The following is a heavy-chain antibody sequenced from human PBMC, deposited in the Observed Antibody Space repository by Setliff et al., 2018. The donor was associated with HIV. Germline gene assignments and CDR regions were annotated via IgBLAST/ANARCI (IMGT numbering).Heavy chain of an antibody. J-gene: IGHJ6*03. CDR3: ARETYYYDNPQYYYYYMDV. CDR2: IYTSGST. Sequence: PSAPLSLTCTVSGGSISSGSYYWSWIRQPAGKGLEWIGRIYTSGSTNYNPSLKSRVTISVDTSKNQFSLKLRSVTAADTAVYYCARETYYYDNPQYYYYYMDVWGKGTTVTVSS. V-gene: IGHV4-61*02. D-gene: IGHD3-22*01. CDR1: GGSISSGSYY.